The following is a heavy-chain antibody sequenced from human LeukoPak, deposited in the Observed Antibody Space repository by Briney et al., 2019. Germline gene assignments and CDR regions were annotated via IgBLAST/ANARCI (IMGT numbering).Heavy chain of an antibody. CDR1: GFTFSSYA. V-gene: IGHV3-23*01. J-gene: IGHJ6*04. CDR3: AVDYGSGSYFFYYYYGMDV. Sequence: GGSLRLSCAASGFTFSSYAMSWVRQAPGKGLEWVSAISGSGGSTYYADSVKGRFTISRDNSKNMLYLQMNSLRAEDTAVYYCAVDYGSGSYFFYYYYGMDVWGKGTTVTVSS. D-gene: IGHD3-10*01. CDR2: ISGSGGST.